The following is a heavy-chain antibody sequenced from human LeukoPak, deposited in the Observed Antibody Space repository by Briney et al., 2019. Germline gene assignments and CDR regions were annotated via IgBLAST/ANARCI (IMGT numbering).Heavy chain of an antibody. Sequence: PGRSLRLSCAASGFIFSRYGMHWVRQAPGEGLQWVAVIWHDGSNEDYADSVKGRFTISRDNSKNTLYLQMDSLRAEDTAIYYCARGRYSSGWPGGYWGQGTLVTVSP. V-gene: IGHV3-33*01. D-gene: IGHD6-19*01. J-gene: IGHJ4*02. CDR2: IWHDGSNE. CDR1: GFIFSRYG. CDR3: ARGRYSSGWPGGY.